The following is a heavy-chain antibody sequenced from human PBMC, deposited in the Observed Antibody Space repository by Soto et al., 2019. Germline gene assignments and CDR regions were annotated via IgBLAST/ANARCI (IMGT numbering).Heavy chain of an antibody. CDR2: TSFDGSNR. V-gene: IGHV3-30-3*01. CDR1: GFTFSSYA. CDR3: ARDRIVGATFDY. Sequence: GGSLRLSCAASGFTFSSYAMHWVRQAPGKGLEWVAVTSFDGSNRYYADSVKGRFTISGDNSNNTLYLQVNSLEPEDTAVYYCARDRIVGATFDYWGQGTLVTVSS. J-gene: IGHJ4*02. D-gene: IGHD1-26*01.